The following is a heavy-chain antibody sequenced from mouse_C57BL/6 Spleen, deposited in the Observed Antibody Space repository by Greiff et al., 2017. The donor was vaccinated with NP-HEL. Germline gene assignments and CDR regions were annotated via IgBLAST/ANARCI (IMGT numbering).Heavy chain of an antibody. CDR1: GFTFSSYA. Sequence: EVQGVESGEGLVKPGGSLKLSCAASGFTFSSYAMHWVRQTPEKRLEWVAYISSGGGNIYYADTVKGRFTISRDNARSTLYLQMSSLKSEDTAMYYCTREDYYGSSYWFDYWGQGTLVTVSA. J-gene: IGHJ3*01. CDR2: ISSGGGNI. V-gene: IGHV5-9-1*02. CDR3: TREDYYGSSYWFDY. D-gene: IGHD1-1*01.